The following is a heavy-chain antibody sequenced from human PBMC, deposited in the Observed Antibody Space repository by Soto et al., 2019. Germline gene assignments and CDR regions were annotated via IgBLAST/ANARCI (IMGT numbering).Heavy chain of an antibody. J-gene: IGHJ4*02. CDR1: GFTFSNAW. V-gene: IGHV3-15*06. CDR2: MKSKSDGGTR. Sequence: EVQLVESGGGLVEPGGSLRLSCAASGFTFSNAWMSWVRQAPGTGLEWVGRMKSKSDGGTRNYAAPVEGRFTVSREDSSNTLYLQMNSLEIDDTAVYFCTTAWGGWDLDFWGQGTLVTVSS. CDR3: TTAWGGWDLDF. D-gene: IGHD3-16*01.